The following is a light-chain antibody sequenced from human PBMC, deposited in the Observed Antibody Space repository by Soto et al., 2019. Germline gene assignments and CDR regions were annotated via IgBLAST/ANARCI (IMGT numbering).Light chain of an antibody. J-gene: IGKJ1*01. V-gene: IGKV1-5*03. CDR1: QTISSW. Sequence: DIQMTQSPSTLSGSVGDRVTITCRASQTISSWLAWYQQKPGKASKLLIYKASTLKSGVPSSFSGSGSGTEFTLTISSLQPDDFATYYCQHYNSYSEAFGQGTKVELK. CDR2: KAS. CDR3: QHYNSYSEA.